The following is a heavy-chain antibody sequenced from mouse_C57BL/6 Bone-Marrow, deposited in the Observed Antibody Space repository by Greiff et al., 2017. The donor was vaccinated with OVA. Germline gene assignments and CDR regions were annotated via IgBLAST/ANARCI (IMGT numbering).Heavy chain of an antibody. J-gene: IGHJ2*01. CDR3: ARDPITTVVATRYYFDY. V-gene: IGHV1-39*01. D-gene: IGHD1-1*01. CDR1: GYSFTDYN. Sequence: VQLKESGPELVKPGASVKISCKASGYSFTDYNMNWVKQSNGKSLEWIGVINPNYGTTSYNQKFKGKATLTVDQSSSTAYMQLNSLTSEDSAVYYCARDPITTVVATRYYFDYWGQGTTLTVSS. CDR2: INPNYGTT.